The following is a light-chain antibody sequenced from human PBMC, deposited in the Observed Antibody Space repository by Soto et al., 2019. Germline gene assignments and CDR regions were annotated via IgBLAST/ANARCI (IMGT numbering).Light chain of an antibody. V-gene: IGKV3-15*01. CDR2: DAS. CDR1: HSVGGN. Sequence: EIVMTQSPATLSVSPGERVTLSCRATHSVGGNLAWYQQTPGQAPRLLIYDASTRATGIPARFSGSGSGTEFTLTISSLQSEDFAAYFCQQYNNWPPYTFGQGTKLEIK. J-gene: IGKJ2*01. CDR3: QQYNNWPPYT.